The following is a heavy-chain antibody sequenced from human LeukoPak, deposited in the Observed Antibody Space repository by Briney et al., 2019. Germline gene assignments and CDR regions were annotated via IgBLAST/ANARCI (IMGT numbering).Heavy chain of an antibody. Sequence: GGSLRLSCAASGFTFSSYSMNWVRQAPGKGLEWVSYISSSSSTIYYADSVKGRFTISRDNAKNSLYLQMNSLRAEDTAVYYCSVVGYCSSTSCGSIDYWGQGTLVTVSS. CDR1: GFTFSSYS. CDR3: SVVGYCSSTSCGSIDY. CDR2: ISSSSSTI. D-gene: IGHD2-2*01. V-gene: IGHV3-48*01. J-gene: IGHJ4*02.